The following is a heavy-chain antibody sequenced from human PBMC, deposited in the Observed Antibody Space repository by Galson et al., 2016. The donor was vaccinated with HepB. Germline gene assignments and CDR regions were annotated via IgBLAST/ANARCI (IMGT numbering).Heavy chain of an antibody. D-gene: IGHD5-24*01. J-gene: IGHJ3*02. CDR1: GYTFTNYW. V-gene: IGHV5-51*01. Sequence: QSGAAVKKPGESLKISCKGSGYTFTNYWIGWVRQMPGKGLEWMGLIYPGDSDTRYSPSFQGPVTVSADKSINTAYLQWSSLKASDTARYYWVRRVPGRWPFSVGDTFDIWGQGTMVTVSS. CDR3: VRRVPGRWPFSVGDTFDI. CDR2: IYPGDSDT.